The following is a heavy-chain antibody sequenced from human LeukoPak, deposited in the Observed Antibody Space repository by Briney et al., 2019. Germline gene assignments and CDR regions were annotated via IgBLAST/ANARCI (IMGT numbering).Heavy chain of an antibody. CDR1: GYTFTGYY. V-gene: IGHV1-2*02. Sequence: ASVKVSCKASGYTFTGYYMHWVRQAPGQGLEWMGWINPNSGGTNYAQRFQGRVTMTRDTSISTAYMELSRLRSDDTAVYYCARESLEYSSSSDAFDIWGQGTMVTVSS. D-gene: IGHD6-6*01. CDR2: INPNSGGT. CDR3: ARESLEYSSSSDAFDI. J-gene: IGHJ3*02.